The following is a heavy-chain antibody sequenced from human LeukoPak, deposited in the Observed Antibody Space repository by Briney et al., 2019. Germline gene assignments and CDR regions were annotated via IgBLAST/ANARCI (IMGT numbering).Heavy chain of an antibody. D-gene: IGHD2-15*01. V-gene: IGHV3-48*02. Sequence: GGSLRLSCLASGFTFSNYSMNWVRQAPGKGLEWVSYISGSSKTIYYADSVKGRFTISRDNAKNSLYLQMNSLRDEDTAMYYCARRCEGVDSCYLYYRDSWGQGTLVTVSS. J-gene: IGHJ4*02. CDR1: GFTFSNYS. CDR2: ISGSSKTI. CDR3: ARRCEGVDSCYLYYRDS.